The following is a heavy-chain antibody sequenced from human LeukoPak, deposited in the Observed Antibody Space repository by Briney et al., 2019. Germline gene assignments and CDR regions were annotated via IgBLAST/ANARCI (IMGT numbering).Heavy chain of an antibody. D-gene: IGHD3-22*01. CDR1: GVTFGSYA. Sequence: PGGSLRLSCAASGVTFGSYAMSWVRQAPGKGLEWVSGISGTGGRTYYADSVKGRFTISRDNSKNTLYLQMNSLRAEDTAVYYCANDLRYDSSGYFDYWGQGTRVTVSS. CDR2: ISGTGGRT. CDR3: ANDLRYDSSGYFDY. V-gene: IGHV3-23*01. J-gene: IGHJ4*02.